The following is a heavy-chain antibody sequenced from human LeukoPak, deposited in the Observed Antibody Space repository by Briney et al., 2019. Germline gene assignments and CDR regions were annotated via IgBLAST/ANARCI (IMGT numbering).Heavy chain of an antibody. Sequence: GGSLRLSCAASGFTFSSYSMNWVRQAPGKGLEWVSYISSSSSTIYYADSVKGRFTISRDNAKNSLYLQMNSLRAEDTAVYYCTSGYCSSTSCPPAHWGQGTLVTVSS. J-gene: IGHJ4*02. V-gene: IGHV3-48*01. CDR3: TSGYCSSTSCPPAH. CDR1: GFTFSSYS. D-gene: IGHD2-2*01. CDR2: ISSSSSTI.